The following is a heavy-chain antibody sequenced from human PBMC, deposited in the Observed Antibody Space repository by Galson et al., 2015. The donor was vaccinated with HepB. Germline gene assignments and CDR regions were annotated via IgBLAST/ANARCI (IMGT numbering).Heavy chain of an antibody. Sequence: SVKVSCKASGYTFTTYGIDWVRQAPGQGLQWMGRISTASGHKDHAHDFRDRVTLTTDTSKNQISLQLNSVTPEDTAVYYCARSIHLGRGFDSWGQGTLVTVSS. V-gene: IGHV1-18*01. CDR3: ARSIHLGRGFDS. D-gene: IGHD7-27*01. CDR1: GYTFTTYG. J-gene: IGHJ5*01. CDR2: ISTASGHK.